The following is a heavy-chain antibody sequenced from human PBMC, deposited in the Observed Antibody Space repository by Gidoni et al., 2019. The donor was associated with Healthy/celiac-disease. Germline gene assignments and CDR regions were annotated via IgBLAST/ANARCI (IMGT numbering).Heavy chain of an antibody. J-gene: IGHJ3*02. CDR3: ARHDTGYGDYPHAFDI. CDR2: IYYSGST. Sequence: QVQLQESGPGLVKPSETLSLTCTVPGGSISTYYWTWIRQPPGKGLEWIGYIYYSGSTNYNPSLKSRVTISVDTSKNQFSLKLSSVTAADTAVYYCARHDTGYGDYPHAFDIWGQGTMVTVSS. D-gene: IGHD4-17*01. CDR1: GGSISTYY. V-gene: IGHV4-59*08.